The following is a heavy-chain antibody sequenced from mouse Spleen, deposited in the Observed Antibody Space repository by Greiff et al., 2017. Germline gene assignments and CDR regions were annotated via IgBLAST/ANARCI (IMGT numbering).Heavy chain of an antibody. J-gene: IGHJ4*01. V-gene: IGHV1-80*01. CDR1: GYAFSSYW. D-gene: IGHD1-3*01. CDR2: IYPGDGDT. CDR3: AREGGGKGAMDY. Sequence: QVHVKQSGAELVKPGASVKISCKASGYAFSSYWMNWVKQRPGKGLEWIGQIYPGDGDTNYNGKFKGKATLTADKSSSTAYMQLSSLTSEDSAVYFCAREGGGKGAMDYWGQGTSVTVSS.